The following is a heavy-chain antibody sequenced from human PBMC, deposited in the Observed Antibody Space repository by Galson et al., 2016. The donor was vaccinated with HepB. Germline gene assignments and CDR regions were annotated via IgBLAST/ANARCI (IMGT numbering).Heavy chain of an antibody. V-gene: IGHV6-1*01. CDR2: TYYGSQWHY. CDR1: GDSVSSDTTA. Sequence: CAISGDSVSSDTTAWNWIRQSPSRGLEWLGRTYYGSQWHYDYAVSLRSRITVNPDTSTNHFSLQLNSVTPEDTAVYYCARGKFASGFDHCGQGTLVTVSS. J-gene: IGHJ4*02. CDR3: ARGKFASGFDH. D-gene: IGHD1-1*01.